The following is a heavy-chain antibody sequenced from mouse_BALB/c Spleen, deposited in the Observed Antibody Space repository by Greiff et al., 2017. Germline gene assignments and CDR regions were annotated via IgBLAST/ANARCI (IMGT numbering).Heavy chain of an antibody. Sequence: EVQGVESGGGLVKPGGSLKLSCAASGFTFSSYTMSWVRQTPEKRLEWVATISSGGSYTYYPDSVKGRFTISRDNAKNTLYLQMSSLKSEDTAMYYGTRDGGGYGSIFDYWGQGTTLTVSS. D-gene: IGHD1-1*01. CDR1: GFTFSSYT. V-gene: IGHV5-6-4*01. J-gene: IGHJ2*01. CDR2: ISSGGSYT. CDR3: TRDGGGYGSIFDY.